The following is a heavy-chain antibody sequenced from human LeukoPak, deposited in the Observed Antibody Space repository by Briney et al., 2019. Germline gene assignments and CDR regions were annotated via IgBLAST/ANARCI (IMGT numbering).Heavy chain of an antibody. Sequence: ASVKVSCKASGYTFTSYYMHWVRQAPGQGLEWMGIINPSGGSTNYAQKLQGRVTMTTDTSTSTAYMELRSLRSDDTAVYYCARDPYYCSSTSCYTGLYYYYGMDVWGQGTTVTVSS. J-gene: IGHJ6*02. V-gene: IGHV1-46*01. D-gene: IGHD2-2*02. CDR1: GYTFTSYY. CDR2: INPSGGST. CDR3: ARDPYYCSSTSCYTGLYYYYGMDV.